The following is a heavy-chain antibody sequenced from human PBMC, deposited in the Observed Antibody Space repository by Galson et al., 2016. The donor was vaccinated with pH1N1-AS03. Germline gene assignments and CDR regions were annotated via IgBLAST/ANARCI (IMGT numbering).Heavy chain of an antibody. D-gene: IGHD2-2*01. V-gene: IGHV3-74*01. CDR3: ARRNPNPNFAIWYQHDYGMAV. CDR2: ISNDGRNV. CDR1: GFTFSMSY. Sequence: SLRLSCAASGFTFSMSYIRWVRQAPGKGLEWVSRISNDGRNVRYADFVKGRFAVSRDNAKNTVFLQMNSLRADDTAVYFCARRNPNPNFAIWYQHDYGMAVWGQGTTVTVSS. J-gene: IGHJ6*02.